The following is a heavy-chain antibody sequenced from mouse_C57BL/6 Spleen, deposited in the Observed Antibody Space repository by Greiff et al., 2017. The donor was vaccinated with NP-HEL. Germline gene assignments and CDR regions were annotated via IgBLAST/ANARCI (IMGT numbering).Heavy chain of an antibody. CDR2: IDPETGGT. Sequence: QVQLQQSGAELVRPGASVTLSCKASGYTFTDYEMHWVKQTPVHGLEWIGAIDPETGGTAYNQKFKGKAILTADKSSSTAYMELRSLTSEDSAVYYCTRECDYDVPFNYWGQGTTLTVAS. D-gene: IGHD2-4*01. CDR1: GYTFTDYE. CDR3: TRECDYDVPFNY. J-gene: IGHJ2*01. V-gene: IGHV1-15*01.